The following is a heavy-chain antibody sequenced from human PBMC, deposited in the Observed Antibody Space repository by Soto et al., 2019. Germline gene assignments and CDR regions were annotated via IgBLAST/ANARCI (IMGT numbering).Heavy chain of an antibody. CDR3: ARAGSPTLLIAEYFQH. CDR1: GGSISSGGYY. J-gene: IGHJ1*01. D-gene: IGHD2-8*01. CDR2: IYYSGST. Sequence: QVQLQESGPGLVKPSQTLSLTCTVSGGSISSGGYYWSWIRQHPGKGLEWIGYIYYSGSTYYNPSLKSRVTISVDTSKNQFSPKLSSVTAADTAVYYCARAGSPTLLIAEYFQHWGQGTLVTVSS. V-gene: IGHV4-31*03.